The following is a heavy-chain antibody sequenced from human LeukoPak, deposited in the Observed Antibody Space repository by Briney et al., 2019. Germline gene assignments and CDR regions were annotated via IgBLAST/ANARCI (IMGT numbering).Heavy chain of an antibody. J-gene: IGHJ4*02. CDR1: GFTFSDHY. Sequence: GGSLRLSCVASGFTFSDHYIDWVRQAPGKGLEWVGRSRDKTKSYSTEYAASVKGRFTVSRDDSKNSVYLQMNSLKTEDTALYYCVRVRLAAAHYFDYWGQGTLVTVSS. CDR3: VRVRLAAAHYFDY. V-gene: IGHV3-72*01. CDR2: SRDKTKSYST. D-gene: IGHD3-16*01.